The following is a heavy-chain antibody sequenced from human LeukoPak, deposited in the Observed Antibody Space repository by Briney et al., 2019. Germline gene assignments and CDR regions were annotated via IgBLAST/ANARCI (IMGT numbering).Heavy chain of an antibody. Sequence: PGGSLRLSCAGSGFTFNNYAMSWVRQAPGKGLEWVGRIKNKANNYATEYAASVRGRFIISGDDSKNSLSLQMNSLKTDDTAVYYCARVRGGNWYAFDLWGQGTMVAVSS. D-gene: IGHD3-16*01. CDR3: ARVRGGNWYAFDL. J-gene: IGHJ3*01. CDR1: GFTFNNYA. CDR2: IKNKANNYAT. V-gene: IGHV3-72*01.